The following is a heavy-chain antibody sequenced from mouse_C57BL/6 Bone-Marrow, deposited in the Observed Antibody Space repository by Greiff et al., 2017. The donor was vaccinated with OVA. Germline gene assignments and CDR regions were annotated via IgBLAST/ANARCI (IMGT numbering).Heavy chain of an antibody. Sequence: QVQLQQSGAELMKPGASVKLSCKATGYTFTGYWIEWVKQRPGHGLEWIGEILPGSGSTNYHEKFKGKATFTADTSSNTAYMQLSSLTTEDSAIYYCARGYYGPFAYWGQGTLVTVSA. CDR1: GYTFTGYW. V-gene: IGHV1-9*01. J-gene: IGHJ3*01. CDR2: ILPGSGST. D-gene: IGHD1-1*02. CDR3: ARGYYGPFAY.